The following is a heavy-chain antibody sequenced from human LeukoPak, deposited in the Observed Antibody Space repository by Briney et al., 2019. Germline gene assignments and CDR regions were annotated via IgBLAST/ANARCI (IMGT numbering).Heavy chain of an antibody. CDR1: GYTFNGFY. J-gene: IGHJ4*02. Sequence: ASVNVSCKASGYTFNGFYLHWVRQAPGRGLEWMGWINPNSGGTNYAQKFQGRVTMTRDTSISTAYMELSRLRSDDTAVYYCARWMATVTTPDYWGQGTLVTVSS. V-gene: IGHV1-2*02. D-gene: IGHD4-11*01. CDR2: INPNSGGT. CDR3: ARWMATVTTPDY.